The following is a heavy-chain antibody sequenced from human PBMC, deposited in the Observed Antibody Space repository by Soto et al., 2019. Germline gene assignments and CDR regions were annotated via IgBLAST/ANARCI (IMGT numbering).Heavy chain of an antibody. CDR3: ARAGDTAMALDY. V-gene: IGHV3-33*01. D-gene: IGHD5-18*01. CDR2: IWYDGSNK. CDR1: GFTFSSYG. Sequence: QVQLVESRGGVVQPGRSLRLSCAASGFTFSSYGMHWVRQAPGKGLEWVAVIWYDGSNKYYADSVKGRFTISRDNSKNTLYLQMNSLRAEDTAVYYCARAGDTAMALDYWGQGTLVTVSS. J-gene: IGHJ4*02.